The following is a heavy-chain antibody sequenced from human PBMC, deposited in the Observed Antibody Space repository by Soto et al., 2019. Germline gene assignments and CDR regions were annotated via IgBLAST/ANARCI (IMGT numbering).Heavy chain of an antibody. CDR1: GYTFTSYG. J-gene: IGHJ6*03. CDR2: ISAYNGNT. Sequence: ASVKVSCKASGYTFTSYGISWVRQAPGQGLEWMGWISAYNGNTNYAQKLQGRVTVTTDTSIRTAYLDLSSLRSDDTAVYYFARESGGATATLDYYYFYMDVWGKGTTVTVSS. D-gene: IGHD5-12*01. CDR3: ARESGGATATLDYYYFYMDV. V-gene: IGHV1-18*01.